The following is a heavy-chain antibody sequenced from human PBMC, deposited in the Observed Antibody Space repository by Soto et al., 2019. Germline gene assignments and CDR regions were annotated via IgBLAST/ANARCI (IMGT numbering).Heavy chain of an antibody. D-gene: IGHD2-15*01. J-gene: IGHJ5*02. CDR3: VRGGGGGLFDP. CDR1: GFTFSSYE. V-gene: IGHV3-48*03. CDR2: TSSSGSTI. Sequence: GGSLRLSCAASGFTFSSYEMNWVRQAPGKGLEWVSYTSSSGSTIYYADSVKGRFTISRDNAKNSLYLQMMSLTAEDTAIYYCVRGGGGGLFDPWGQGTMVTVSS.